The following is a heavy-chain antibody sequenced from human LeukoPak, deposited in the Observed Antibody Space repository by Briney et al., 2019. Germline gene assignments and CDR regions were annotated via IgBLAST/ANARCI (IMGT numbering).Heavy chain of an antibody. D-gene: IGHD6-6*01. Sequence: PGGSLRLSCAGSGLTLSSYAHWVRQPPGRGLEWVAVISYDGNREYYAGSVKGRFTISRDTSNNTVYLQMDNLTTEDSALYYCAREDESTAAGRPDGAFDIWGRGTMVTVSS. J-gene: IGHJ3*02. CDR3: AREDESTAAGRPDGAFDI. V-gene: IGHV3-30-3*01. CDR2: ISYDGNRE. CDR1: GLTLSSYA.